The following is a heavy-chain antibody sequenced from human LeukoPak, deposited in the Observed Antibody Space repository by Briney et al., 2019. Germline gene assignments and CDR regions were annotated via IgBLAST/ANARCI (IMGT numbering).Heavy chain of an antibody. CDR3: ARGRRDGYNSGNWFDP. D-gene: IGHD5-24*01. V-gene: IGHV1-2*02. J-gene: IGHJ5*02. CDR1: GYTFTGYY. Sequence: GASVKVSCKASGYTFTGYYMHWVRQAPGQGLEWMGWINPNSGGTNYAQKFQGRVTMTRDTSISTAYMELSRLRSEDTAVYYCARGRRDGYNSGNWFDPWGQGTLVTVSS. CDR2: INPNSGGT.